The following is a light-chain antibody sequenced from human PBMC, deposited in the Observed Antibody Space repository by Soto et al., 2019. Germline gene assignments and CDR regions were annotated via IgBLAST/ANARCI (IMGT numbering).Light chain of an antibody. Sequence: DIQMTQSPSSLSASLGDRVTITCRASQNIARSLNWYQQKPGKAPKLLIYAASSSPSGVPSRFSGGESGTDFTLTISSLQPADFTTYYCQQGYSSPYTFGQGTKLEIK. V-gene: IGKV1-39*01. CDR3: QQGYSSPYT. CDR1: QNIARS. J-gene: IGKJ2*01. CDR2: AAS.